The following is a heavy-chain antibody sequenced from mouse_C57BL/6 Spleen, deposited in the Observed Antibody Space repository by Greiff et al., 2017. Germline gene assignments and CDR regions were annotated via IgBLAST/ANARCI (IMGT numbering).Heavy chain of an antibody. Sequence: VQLVESGAELARPGASVKLSCKASGYTFTSYGISWVKQRTGQGLEWIGEIYPRSGNTYYNEKFKGKATLTADKSSSTAYIELRSLTSEDSAVFFCARASSSHITTGGAKEIDYWGQGTSVTVSS. J-gene: IGHJ4*01. D-gene: IGHD1-1*01. V-gene: IGHV1-81*01. CDR3: ARASSSHITTGGAKEIDY. CDR2: IYPRSGNT. CDR1: GYTFTSYG.